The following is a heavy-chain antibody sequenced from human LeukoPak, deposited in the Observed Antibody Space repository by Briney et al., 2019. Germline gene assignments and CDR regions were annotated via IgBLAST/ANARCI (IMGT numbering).Heavy chain of an antibody. V-gene: IGHV3-23*01. CDR2: IFGSGGSA. J-gene: IGHJ4*02. Sequence: GGSLRLSCAASGFTFNNYAMYWVRQAPGEGLEWVSGIFGSGGSAHYADSVKGRFIISRDNSKNTVYLQMNSLRAEDTALYYCAKTTIGYSSGRYPGWPVDYWGQGTLVTVSS. CDR3: AKTTIGYSSGRYPGWPVDY. D-gene: IGHD6-19*01. CDR1: GFTFNNYA.